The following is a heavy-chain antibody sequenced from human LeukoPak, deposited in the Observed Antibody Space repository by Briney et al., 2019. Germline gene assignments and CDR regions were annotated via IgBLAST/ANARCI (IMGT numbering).Heavy chain of an antibody. J-gene: IGHJ6*02. CDR2: ISYDGSNK. CDR1: GFTLSSYA. D-gene: IGHD2-2*01. V-gene: IGHV3-30-3*01. CDR3: ARRYCSSTSCYPDYYYGMDV. Sequence: PGGSLRISCAASGFTLSSYAMHWVRQAPGKGLEWVAVISYDGSNKYYADSVKGRFTISRDNSKNALYLQMNSLRAEDTAVYYCARRYCSSTSCYPDYYYGMDVWGQGTTVTASS.